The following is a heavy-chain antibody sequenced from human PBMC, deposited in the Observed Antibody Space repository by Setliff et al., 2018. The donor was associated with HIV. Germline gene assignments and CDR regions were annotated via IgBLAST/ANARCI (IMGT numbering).Heavy chain of an antibody. CDR1: GFTFSGYY. J-gene: IGHJ6*02. Sequence: PGGSLRLSCAASGFTFSGYYMSWIRQAPGKGLEWVSYISSRGSTIYDADSVKGRFTISRDNAKSSLYLQINSLRADDTAVYFCARPTNIETHYYGLQTFYMYYYGLDVWGQGTTVTVSS. CDR2: ISSRGSTI. D-gene: IGHD1-26*01. V-gene: IGHV3-11*04. CDR3: ARPTNIETHYYGLQTFYMYYYGLDV.